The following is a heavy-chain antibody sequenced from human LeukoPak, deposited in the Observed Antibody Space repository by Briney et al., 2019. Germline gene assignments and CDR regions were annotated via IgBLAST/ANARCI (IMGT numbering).Heavy chain of an antibody. D-gene: IGHD2-2*01. Sequence: ASVKVSCKASGYTFTGYYMHWVRQAPGQGLEWMGWINPNSGGTNYAQKFQGRGTMTRNTSINTAYMELSRLRSDDTAVYYCARGLRGSPAFDYWGQGTLVTVSS. CDR2: INPNSGGT. CDR1: GYTFTGYY. V-gene: IGHV1-2*02. CDR3: ARGLRGSPAFDY. J-gene: IGHJ4*02.